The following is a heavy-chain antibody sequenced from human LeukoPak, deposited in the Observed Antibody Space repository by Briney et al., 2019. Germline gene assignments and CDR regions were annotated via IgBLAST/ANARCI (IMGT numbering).Heavy chain of an antibody. CDR2: IYYNGYT. J-gene: IGHJ4*02. V-gene: IGHV4-59*01. CDR3: ARETPRYCSGGSCYLIDY. D-gene: IGHD2-15*01. Sequence: PSETLSLTCTVSGGSIGTYYWSWIRQPPGKGLEWIGYIYYNGYTDYNPSLKSRVTISLHTSKNQFSLKLSSVTAADTAVYYCARETPRYCSGGSCYLIDYWGQGTLVTVSS. CDR1: GGSIGTYY.